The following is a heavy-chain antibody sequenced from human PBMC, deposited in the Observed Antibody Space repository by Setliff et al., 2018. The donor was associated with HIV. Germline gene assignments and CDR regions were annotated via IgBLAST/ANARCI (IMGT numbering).Heavy chain of an antibody. Sequence: PGESLKISCAASGFTFSTYDMHWVRQVTRKGLEWVSAIGTISDTFYSDSVEGRFTISRENARNSLHLQMNSLRAGDTGVYYCVRQSGSWHAGSGAFDIWGQGTMVTVSS. J-gene: IGHJ3*02. CDR3: VRQSGSWHAGSGAFDI. V-gene: IGHV3-13*01. D-gene: IGHD1-26*01. CDR1: GFTFSTYD. CDR2: IGTISDT.